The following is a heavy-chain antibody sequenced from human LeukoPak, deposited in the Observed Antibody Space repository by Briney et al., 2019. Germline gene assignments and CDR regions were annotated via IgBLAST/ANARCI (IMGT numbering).Heavy chain of an antibody. CDR3: ASLGDYYDSSGYYLD. D-gene: IGHD3-22*01. J-gene: IGHJ4*02. CDR2: IRYDGSNK. Sequence: GGSLRLSCAASGFTFSSYGMHWVRQAPGKGLEWVAFIRYDGSNKYYADSVKGRFTISRDNSKNTLYLQMNSLRAEDTAVYYCASLGDYYDSSGYYLDWGQGTLVTVSS. CDR1: GFTFSSYG. V-gene: IGHV3-30*02.